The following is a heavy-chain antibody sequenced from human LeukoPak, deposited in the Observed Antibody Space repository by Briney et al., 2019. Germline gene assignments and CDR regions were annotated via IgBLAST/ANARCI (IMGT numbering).Heavy chain of an antibody. D-gene: IGHD5-24*01. Sequence: SETLSLTCTASGGSINNGGYYWSWIRQHPGKGLEWIGYIYYSGSSYYNPSLRSRVTISVDTSKNHFSLKLSSVTAADTAVYYCARNRDGYNSFDYWGQGTLVTVSS. CDR2: IYYSGSS. V-gene: IGHV4-31*03. J-gene: IGHJ4*02. CDR1: GGSINNGGYY. CDR3: ARNRDGYNSFDY.